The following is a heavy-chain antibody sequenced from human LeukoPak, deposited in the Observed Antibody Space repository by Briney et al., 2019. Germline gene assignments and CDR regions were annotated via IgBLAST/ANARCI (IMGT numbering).Heavy chain of an antibody. CDR2: IYHSGST. Sequence: SETLSLTCTVSGYSISSGYYWGWIRQPPGKGLEWIGSIYHSGSTYYNPSLKSRVTISVDTSKNQFSLKLSSVTAADTAVYYCARVGTGYLGTGHFDSWGQGTLVTVSS. V-gene: IGHV4-38-2*02. J-gene: IGHJ4*02. D-gene: IGHD3/OR15-3a*01. CDR3: ARVGTGYLGTGHFDS. CDR1: GYSISSGYY.